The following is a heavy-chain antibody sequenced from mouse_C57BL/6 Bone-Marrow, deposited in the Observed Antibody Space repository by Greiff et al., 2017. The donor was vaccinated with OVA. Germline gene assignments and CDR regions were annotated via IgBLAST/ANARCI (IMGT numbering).Heavy chain of an antibody. Sequence: QVHVKQSGAELVKPGASVKISCKASGYAFSSYWMNWVKQRPGKGLEWIGQIYPGDGDTNYNGKFKGKATLTADKSSSTAYMQLSSLTSEDSAVYFCARYDDYERYFDVWGTGTTVTVSS. D-gene: IGHD2-4*01. CDR2: IYPGDGDT. CDR3: ARYDDYERYFDV. J-gene: IGHJ1*03. V-gene: IGHV1-80*01. CDR1: GYAFSSYW.